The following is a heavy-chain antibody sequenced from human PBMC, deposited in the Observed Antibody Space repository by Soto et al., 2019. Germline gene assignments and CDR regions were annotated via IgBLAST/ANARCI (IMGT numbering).Heavy chain of an antibody. D-gene: IGHD4-17*01. CDR3: TVTTVVKWNGLDV. V-gene: IGHV3-49*03. J-gene: IGHJ6*02. Sequence: GGSLRLSCTASGFTFGDYAMRWFRQAPGKGLEWVGFIRSKAYGGTTEYAASVKGRFTISRDDSKSIAHLQMNSLKTEDAAVYYCTVTTVVKWNGLDVWGQGTTVTVSS. CDR2: IRSKAYGGTT. CDR1: GFTFGDYA.